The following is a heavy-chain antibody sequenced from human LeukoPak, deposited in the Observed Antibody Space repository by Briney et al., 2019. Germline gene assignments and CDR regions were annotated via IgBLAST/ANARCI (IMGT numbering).Heavy chain of an antibody. CDR1: GVSISNYY. CDR2: IYYSGST. J-gene: IGHJ1*01. D-gene: IGHD4-17*01. V-gene: IGHV4-59*01. CDR3: ASKRIYGDGYFQH. Sequence: KPSETLSLTCTVSGVSISNYYWSWIRQPPGKGLEWIGYIYYSGSTNYNPSLKSRVTISVDTSKNQFSLKLSSVTAADTAVYYCASKRIYGDGYFQHWGQGTLVTVSS.